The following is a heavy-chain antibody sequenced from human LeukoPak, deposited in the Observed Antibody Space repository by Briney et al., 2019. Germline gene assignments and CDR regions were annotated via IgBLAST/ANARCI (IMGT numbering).Heavy chain of an antibody. CDR3: AKRYSGTCFDS. V-gene: IGHV3-23*01. CDR1: GFTFSNSA. CDR2: TSESGGHT. Sequence: GGSLRLSCAASGFTFSNSAMSWVRQAPGKGLEFVSSTSESGGHTYYADPVKGRFTISRDNSKNTLYLQMNSLRAEDTAVYYCAKRYSGTCFDSWGQGTLVTVSS. J-gene: IGHJ4*02. D-gene: IGHD1-26*01.